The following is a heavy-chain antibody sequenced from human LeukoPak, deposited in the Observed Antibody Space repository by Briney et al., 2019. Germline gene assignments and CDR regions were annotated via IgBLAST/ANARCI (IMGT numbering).Heavy chain of an antibody. J-gene: IGHJ4*02. CDR2: INPSGGST. D-gene: IGHD3-22*01. CDR3: ARPGTAYDSSGYHRLYYFDY. CDR1: GYTFTSYY. V-gene: IGHV1-46*01. Sequence: GASVKVSCKASGYTFTSYYMHWVRQAPGQGLEWMVIINPSGGSTSYAQKFQGRVTMTRDTSTSTVYMELSSLRSEDTAVYYCARPGTAYDSSGYHRLYYFDYWGQGTLVTVSS.